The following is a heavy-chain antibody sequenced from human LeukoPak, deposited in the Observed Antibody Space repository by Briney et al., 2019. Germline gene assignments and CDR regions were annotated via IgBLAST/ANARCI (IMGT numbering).Heavy chain of an antibody. CDR2: INHSGST. CDR1: GGSFSGYY. Sequence: SETLSLTCAVYGGSFSGYYWSWIRQPPGKGLEWIGEINHSGSTYYNPSLRSRVTLSVDTPKNQFSLKLSSVTAADTAVYYCARADLHYGSGTDFDYWGQGALVTVSS. V-gene: IGHV4-34*01. CDR3: ARADLHYGSGTDFDY. D-gene: IGHD3-10*01. J-gene: IGHJ4*02.